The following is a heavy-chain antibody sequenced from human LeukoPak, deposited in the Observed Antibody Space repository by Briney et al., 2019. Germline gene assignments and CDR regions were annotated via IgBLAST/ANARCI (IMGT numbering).Heavy chain of an antibody. V-gene: IGHV1-2*02. Sequence: ASVKVSCKASGYTFTGYYMNWVRQAPGQGLEWMGWINPNSGGTNYAQRFQGRVTMTRDTSISTAYMELSRLRSDDTAVYYCARVAPIDYDFWSGYPKYNWFDPWGQGTLVTVSS. CDR1: GYTFTGYY. CDR2: INPNSGGT. CDR3: ARVAPIDYDFWSGYPKYNWFDP. D-gene: IGHD3-3*01. J-gene: IGHJ5*02.